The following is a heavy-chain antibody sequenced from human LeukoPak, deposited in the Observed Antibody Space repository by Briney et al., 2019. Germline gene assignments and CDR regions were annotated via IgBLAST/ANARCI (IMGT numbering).Heavy chain of an antibody. D-gene: IGHD5-18*01. CDR1: GFTVSSNY. J-gene: IGHJ4*02. Sequence: GGSLRLSCAASGFTVSSNYMSWVRQAPGKGLEWVSVIYSGGSTYYADSVKGRFTISRDNSKNTLFLQMNSLRAEDTAVYYCASMGYGYVNDYWGQGTLVTVSS. CDR2: IYSGGST. V-gene: IGHV3-66*02. CDR3: ASMGYGYVNDY.